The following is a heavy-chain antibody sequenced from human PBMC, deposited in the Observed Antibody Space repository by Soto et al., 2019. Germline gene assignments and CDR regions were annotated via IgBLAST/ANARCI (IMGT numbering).Heavy chain of an antibody. Sequence: EVQLLESGGGLVQPGGSLRLSCAASGFTFSSYAMSWVRQAPGKGLEWVSAISGSGGSTYYADSVKGRFTISRDKSMNTLYLQMNSLRAEDTAVYYCAKGQVYSIDYYGMDVWGQGTTVTVSS. CDR1: GFTFSSYA. V-gene: IGHV3-23*01. CDR3: AKGQVYSIDYYGMDV. J-gene: IGHJ6*02. D-gene: IGHD1-26*01. CDR2: ISGSGGST.